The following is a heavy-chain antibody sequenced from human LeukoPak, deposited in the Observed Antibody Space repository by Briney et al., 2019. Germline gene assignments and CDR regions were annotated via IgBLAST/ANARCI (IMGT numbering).Heavy chain of an antibody. CDR1: GFTFSSYA. D-gene: IGHD3-10*01. CDR3: AKRPGYYYYGSGPIFDY. V-gene: IGHV3-23*01. CDR2: ISGSGGST. J-gene: IGHJ4*02. Sequence: PGGSLRLSCAASGFTFSSYAMSWVRQAPGKGLEWVSAISGSGGSTYYADSVKGRFTISRDNSKNTLYPQMNSLRAEDTAVYYCAKRPGYYYYGSGPIFDYWGQGTLVTVSS.